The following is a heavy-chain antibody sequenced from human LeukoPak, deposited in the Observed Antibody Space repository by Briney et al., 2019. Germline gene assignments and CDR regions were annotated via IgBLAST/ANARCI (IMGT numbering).Heavy chain of an antibody. J-gene: IGHJ6*02. CDR3: ARGLYGLDV. V-gene: IGHV3-48*04. Sequence: GGSLRLSCAASGFTFDSYSMNWVRQAPGKGLEWLSYISSSATSIYYADSVKGRFTISRDNAKNSLYLQMTSLRAEDTAVYYCARGLYGLDVWGQGTTVTVSS. CDR2: ISSSATSI. CDR1: GFTFDSYS.